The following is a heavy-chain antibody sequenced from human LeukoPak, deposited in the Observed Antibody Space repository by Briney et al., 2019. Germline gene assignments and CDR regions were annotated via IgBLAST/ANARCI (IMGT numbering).Heavy chain of an antibody. V-gene: IGHV4-59*01. CDR1: GGSISSYY. CDR3: ARGPAGAAAGGNLDY. J-gene: IGHJ4*02. CDR2: IYYSGST. Sequence: SETLSLTCTVSGGSISSYYWSWIRQPPGKGLEWIGYIYYSGSTNYNPSLKSRVTISVDTSKNQFSLKLSSVTAADTAVYYCARGPAGAAAGGNLDYWGQGTLVTVSS. D-gene: IGHD6-13*01.